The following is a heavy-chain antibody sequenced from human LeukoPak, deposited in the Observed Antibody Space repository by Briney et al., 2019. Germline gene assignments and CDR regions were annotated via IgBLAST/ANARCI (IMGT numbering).Heavy chain of an antibody. CDR1: GVTLSNHW. D-gene: IGHD1-7*01. CDR2: IRNKRDGGTA. J-gene: IGHJ3*02. V-gene: IGHV3-15*01. Sequence: GGSLRLSCAASGVTLSNHWMSWVRQAPGKGLEWVGRIRNKRDGGTADYAAPVKGRFTISRDDSKDTVYLQLNSLNSEDTAVYYCTKLNARDASDIWGQGTMVTVSS. CDR3: TKLNARDASDI.